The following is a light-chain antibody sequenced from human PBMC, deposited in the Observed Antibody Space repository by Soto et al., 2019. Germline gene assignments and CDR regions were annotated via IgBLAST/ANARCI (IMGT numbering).Light chain of an antibody. J-gene: IGKJ1*01. V-gene: IGKV1-39*01. CDR3: QQVYSTPGT. CDR1: QSIDTY. Sequence: DIQMTQSPSSLSASVGERATITCRASQSIDTYLNWYQLKPGKAPNLLIYAATRLHTGVPSRFSGSGSGTGFTLSINNLQTEDFATYYCQQVYSTPGTFGQGTKV. CDR2: AAT.